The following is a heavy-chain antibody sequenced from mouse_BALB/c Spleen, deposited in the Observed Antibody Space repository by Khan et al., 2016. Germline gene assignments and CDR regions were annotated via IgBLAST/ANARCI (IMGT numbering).Heavy chain of an antibody. CDR2: IHYSGSA. J-gene: IGHJ2*01. CDR3: GRGNYAHFDY. V-gene: IGHV3-1*02. Sequence: EVQLVESGPDLVKPSQSLSLTCTVTGYSITSGYSWHWIRQFPGNQLECMGYIHYSGSANYTPSLKSQITITRDTSKNQFFMQLNSVTTEDTATYYGGRGNYAHFDYWGQGTTLTVSS. CDR1: GYSITSGYS. D-gene: IGHD2-4*01.